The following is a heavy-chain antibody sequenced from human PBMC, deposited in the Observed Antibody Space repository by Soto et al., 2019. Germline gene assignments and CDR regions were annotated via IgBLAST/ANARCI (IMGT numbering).Heavy chain of an antibody. CDR1: SGSISSSDYY. J-gene: IGHJ5*02. Sequence: SETLSLTCSVSSGSISSSDYYWSLVRQHPGKGLEWIGYIYYSGSTYYNPSLKSRVTISVDTSKNQFSLKLSSVTAADTAVYYCARVLRGYRNAIALNWFDPWGQGTQVTVSS. CDR2: IYYSGST. V-gene: IGHV4-31*03. CDR3: ARVLRGYRNAIALNWFDP. D-gene: IGHD5-18*01.